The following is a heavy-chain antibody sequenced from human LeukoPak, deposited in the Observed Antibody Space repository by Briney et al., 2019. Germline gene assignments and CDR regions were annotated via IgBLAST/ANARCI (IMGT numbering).Heavy chain of an antibody. CDR1: GYSISSGYY. Sequence: SETLSLTCTVSGYSISSGYYWGWTRQPPGQGLEWIRRIYHSGSTYYNPSLKSRVTISVDTSKNQFSLKLSSGTAADTAVYYCARRSLDYGGNSYLMDYWGQGTLVTVSS. V-gene: IGHV4-38-2*02. J-gene: IGHJ4*02. CDR2: IYHSGST. CDR3: ARRSLDYGGNSYLMDY. D-gene: IGHD4-23*01.